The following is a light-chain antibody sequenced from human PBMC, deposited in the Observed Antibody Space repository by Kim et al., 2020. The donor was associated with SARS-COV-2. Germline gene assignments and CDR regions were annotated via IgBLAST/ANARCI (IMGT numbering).Light chain of an antibody. CDR3: QTWDSGIRV. CDR2: VNSDGSH. V-gene: IGLV4-69*01. J-gene: IGLJ3*02. Sequence: ASVKLTCTMSSGHSTYAIEWHRQQPEKGPRYLMKVNSDGSHRRGDGIPDRFSGSSSGAERYLTISSLQSQDEADYYCQTWDSGIRVFGGGTQLTVL. CDR1: SGHSTYA.